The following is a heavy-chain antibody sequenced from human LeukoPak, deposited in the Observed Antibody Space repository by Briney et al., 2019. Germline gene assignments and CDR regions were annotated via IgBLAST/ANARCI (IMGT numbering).Heavy chain of an antibody. J-gene: IGHJ6*02. CDR2: INSDGSST. Sequence: GGSLRLSCAASGFTFSSYWMHWVRQAPGKGLVWVSRINSDGSSTSYADSVKGRFTISRDNAKNTLYLQMNSLRAEDTAVYYCAKGQAELLSLYYYYGMDVWGQGTTVTVSS. V-gene: IGHV3-74*01. CDR3: AKGQAELLSLYYYYGMDV. D-gene: IGHD1-26*01. CDR1: GFTFSSYW.